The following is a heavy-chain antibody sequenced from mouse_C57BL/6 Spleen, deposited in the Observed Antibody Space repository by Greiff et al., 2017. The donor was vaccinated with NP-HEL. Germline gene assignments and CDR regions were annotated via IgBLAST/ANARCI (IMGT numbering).Heavy chain of an antibody. CDR2: LYPGDGDT. Sequence: QVQLQQSGPELVKPGASVKISCKASGYAFSSSWMNWVKQRPGKGLEWIGRLYPGDGDTNYNRKFKGKATLTADKSSSTAYMQLSSLTSEDSAVYVCARPLYGALDYWGQGTTLTVSS. CDR1: GYAFSSSW. D-gene: IGHD1-1*02. J-gene: IGHJ2*01. V-gene: IGHV1-82*01. CDR3: ARPLYGALDY.